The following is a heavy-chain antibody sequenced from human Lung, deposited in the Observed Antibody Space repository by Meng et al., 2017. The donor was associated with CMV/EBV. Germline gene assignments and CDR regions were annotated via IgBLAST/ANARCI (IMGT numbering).Heavy chain of an antibody. CDR2: IKEDGSEK. J-gene: IGHJ3*02. CDR3: ARGPFIKAFDI. Sequence: GGSLRPSCAASGFTFSTYWMTWPRQAPGRGLELVAHIKEDGSEKYFVGSVKGRFTISRDNAKNSLYLQMNSLRAEDTAVYYCARGPFIKAFDIWGQGTMVTVSS. CDR1: GFTFSTYW. V-gene: IGHV3-7*01.